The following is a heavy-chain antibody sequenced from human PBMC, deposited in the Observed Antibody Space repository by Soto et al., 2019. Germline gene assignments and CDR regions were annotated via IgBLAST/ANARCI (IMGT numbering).Heavy chain of an antibody. CDR2: IYYSGST. CDR3: ATGIAVDGYFDY. Sequence: SETLSLTCTVSGGSISSGGYYWSWIRQHPGKGLEWIGYIYYSGSTYYNPSLKSRVTISVDTSKNQFSLKLSSVTAADTAVYYCATGIAVDGYFDYWGQGTLVTVS. V-gene: IGHV4-31*03. CDR1: GGSISSGGYY. D-gene: IGHD6-19*01. J-gene: IGHJ4*02.